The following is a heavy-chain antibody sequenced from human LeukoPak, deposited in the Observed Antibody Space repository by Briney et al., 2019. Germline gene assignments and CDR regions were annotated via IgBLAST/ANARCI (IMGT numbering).Heavy chain of an antibody. D-gene: IGHD5-18*01. CDR2: ISFDGSNT. CDR1: GFTFSTFA. Sequence: GGSLRLSCAASGFTFSTFAMHWVRQAPGKGLEWVAVISFDGSNTYYADSVKGRFTISRDNAKNTLYLQMNSLRAEDTAVYYCARAVDTAMAGGYYFDYWGQGTLVTVPS. CDR3: ARAVDTAMAGGYYFDY. J-gene: IGHJ4*02. V-gene: IGHV3-30*04.